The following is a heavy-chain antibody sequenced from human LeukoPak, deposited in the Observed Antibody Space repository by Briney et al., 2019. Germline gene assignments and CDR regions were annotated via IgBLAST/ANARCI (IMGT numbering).Heavy chain of an antibody. J-gene: IGHJ4*02. CDR2: INPDGSST. CDR3: ARESLGGSWFDY. Sequence: GGSLTLSCAASGFTFSSYWMRWVRQAPGKGLVWVSRINPDGSSTSYADFEKGRFTTSRDSAKHTPYLQMNSLRADDTAVYYCARESLGGSWFDYWGQGTLVTVS. CDR1: GFTFSSYW. V-gene: IGHV3-74*01. D-gene: IGHD6-13*01.